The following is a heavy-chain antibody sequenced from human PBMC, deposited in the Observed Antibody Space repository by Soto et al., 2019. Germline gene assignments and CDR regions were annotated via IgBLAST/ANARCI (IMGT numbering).Heavy chain of an antibody. CDR3: NSHISGWYKGSDY. Sequence: PGGPLRLSCAASGFTFSGSAMHWIRQASGKGLEWVGRIRSKANSYATAYAASVKGRFTISRDDSKNTAYLQMNSLKTEDTAVYYCNSHISGWYKGSDYWGQGTLVTVSS. D-gene: IGHD6-19*01. J-gene: IGHJ4*02. CDR1: GFTFSGSA. V-gene: IGHV3-73*01. CDR2: IRSKANSYAT.